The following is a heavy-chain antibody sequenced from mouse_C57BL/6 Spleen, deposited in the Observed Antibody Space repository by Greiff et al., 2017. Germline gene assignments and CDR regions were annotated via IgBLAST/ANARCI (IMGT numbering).Heavy chain of an antibody. CDR3: AREGGDYAMDY. V-gene: IGHV1-55*01. J-gene: IGHJ4*01. CDR1: GYTFTSYW. D-gene: IGHD1-1*02. CDR2: IYPGSGST. Sequence: VKLQEPGAELVKPGASVKMSCKASGYTFTSYWITWVKQRPGQGLEWIGDIYPGSGSTNYNEKFKSKATLTVDTSSSTAYMQLSSLTSEDSAVYYCAREGGDYAMDYWGQGTSVTVSS.